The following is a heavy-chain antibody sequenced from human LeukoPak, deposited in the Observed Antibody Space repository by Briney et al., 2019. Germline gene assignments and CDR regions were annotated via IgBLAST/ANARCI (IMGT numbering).Heavy chain of an antibody. Sequence: SETLSLTCTVSGYSISSGYYWGWIRQPAGKGLEWIGSIYHSGSTYYNPSLKSRVTISVDTSKNQFSLKLSSVTAADTAVYYCARGAAAGTVDPWGQGTLVTVSS. J-gene: IGHJ5*02. D-gene: IGHD6-13*01. V-gene: IGHV4-38-2*02. CDR2: IYHSGST. CDR1: GYSISSGYY. CDR3: ARGAAAGTVDP.